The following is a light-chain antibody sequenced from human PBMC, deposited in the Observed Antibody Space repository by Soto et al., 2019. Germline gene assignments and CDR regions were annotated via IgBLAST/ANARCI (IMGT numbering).Light chain of an antibody. CDR3: QTWGTP. Sequence: QLVLTQSPSASASLGASVKLTCTLSSGHSSYAIAWHQQQPEKGPRYLMKLNSDGSHSKGDGIPDRFSGSSSGAERYLTISSLQSEDEADYYCQTWGTPFGTGTKVTVL. V-gene: IGLV4-69*01. CDR2: LNSDGSH. J-gene: IGLJ1*01. CDR1: SGHSSYA.